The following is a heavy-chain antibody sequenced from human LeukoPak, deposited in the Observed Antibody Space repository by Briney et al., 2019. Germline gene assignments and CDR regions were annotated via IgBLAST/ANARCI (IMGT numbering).Heavy chain of an antibody. CDR3: ARDIYGAFDI. CDR2: IYYSGST. Sequence: SETLSLTCTVSGGSISSYYWSWIRQPPGKGLGWIGYIYYSGSTNYNPSLKSRVTISVDTSKNQFSLRLSSVTAADTAVYFCARDIYGAFDIWGQGTMVTVSS. D-gene: IGHD4-17*01. J-gene: IGHJ3*02. V-gene: IGHV4-59*01. CDR1: GGSISSYY.